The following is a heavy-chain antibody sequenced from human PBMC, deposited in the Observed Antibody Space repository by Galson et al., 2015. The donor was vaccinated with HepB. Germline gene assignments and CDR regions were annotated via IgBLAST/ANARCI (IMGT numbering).Heavy chain of an antibody. V-gene: IGHV4-4*07. D-gene: IGHD1-26*01. J-gene: IGHJ6*03. CDR1: GGSISSYY. CDR3: ARDGEGATGYYYYYMDV. CDR2: IYTSGST. Sequence: LSLTCTVSGGSISSYYWSWIRQPAGKGLEWIGRIYTSGSTNYNPSLKSRVTMSVDTSKNQFSLKLSSVTAADTAVYYCARDGEGATGYYYYYMDVWGKGTTVTVSS.